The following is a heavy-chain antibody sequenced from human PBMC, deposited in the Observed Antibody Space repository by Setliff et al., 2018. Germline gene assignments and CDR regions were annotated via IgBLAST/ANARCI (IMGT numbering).Heavy chain of an antibody. CDR3: ARVAGRGRYWYFDL. J-gene: IGHJ2*01. CDR1: GFTFSSYA. V-gene: IGHV3-23*01. Sequence: LRLSCAASGFTFSSYAMSWVRQAPGKGLEWVSAISGSGGSTYYADSVKGRFTISRDNSKNTLYLQMNSLRAEDTAVYYCARVAGRGRYWYFDLWGRGTLVTVSS. CDR2: ISGSGGST.